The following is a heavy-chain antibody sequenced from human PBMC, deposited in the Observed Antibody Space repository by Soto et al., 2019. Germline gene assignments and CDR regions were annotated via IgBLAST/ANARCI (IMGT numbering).Heavy chain of an antibody. V-gene: IGHV4-30-4*01. CDR1: GGSISSGDYY. J-gene: IGHJ4*02. CDR2: IYYSGST. D-gene: IGHD3-3*01. Sequence: QVQLQESGPGLVKPSQTLSLTCTVSGGSISSGDYYWSWIRQPPGKGLEWIGYIYYSGSTYYNPSLISRVTITVDTYNNQCALKLSSVTAADTAVHYCAGFFVLRFLEWSRAVDYWGQGTLVTVSS. CDR3: AGFFVLRFLEWSRAVDY.